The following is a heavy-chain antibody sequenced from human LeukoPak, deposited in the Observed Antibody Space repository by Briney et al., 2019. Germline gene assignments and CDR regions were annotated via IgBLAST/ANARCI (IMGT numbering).Heavy chain of an antibody. D-gene: IGHD3-10*01. CDR3: ARVVGGNYYGSETDDY. J-gene: IGHJ4*02. Sequence: ASVKVSFKASGYTFTGYYMHWVRQAPGQGLEWMGWLNPNSGGTNYAQKFQGRVTMTRDTSISTAYMELSRLRSDDTAVYYCARVVGGNYYGSETDDYWGQGTLVTVSS. CDR2: LNPNSGGT. CDR1: GYTFTGYY. V-gene: IGHV1-2*02.